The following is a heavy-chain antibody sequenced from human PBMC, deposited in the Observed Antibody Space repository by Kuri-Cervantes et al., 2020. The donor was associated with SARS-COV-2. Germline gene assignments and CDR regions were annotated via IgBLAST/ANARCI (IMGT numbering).Heavy chain of an antibody. CDR1: GFTFSSYA. Sequence: GESLKIPCAASGFTFSSYAMHWVRQAPGKGLEWVAVISYDGSNKYYADSVKSRFTISRDNSKNTLYLQMNSLRAEDTAVYYCARQLALDPFDYWGQGTLVTVSS. J-gene: IGHJ4*02. V-gene: IGHV3-30-3*01. CDR2: ISYDGSNK. CDR3: ARQLALDPFDY. D-gene: IGHD6-6*01.